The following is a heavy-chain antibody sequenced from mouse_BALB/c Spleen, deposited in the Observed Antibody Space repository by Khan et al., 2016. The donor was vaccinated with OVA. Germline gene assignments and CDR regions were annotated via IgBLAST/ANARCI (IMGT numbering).Heavy chain of an antibody. CDR3: ARSVTITTVVATDFDY. J-gene: IGHJ2*01. CDR2: ISYSGRA. D-gene: IGHD1-1*01. CDR1: GYSITSDYA. Sequence: EVQLQESGPGLVKPSQSLSLTCTVAGYSITSDYAWNWIRQFPGNKLEWMGYISYSGRASYNPSLKSRISITRDTSQNKFFLQLNSVTTEDTATYYCARSVTITTVVATDFDYWGQGTTLTVSS. V-gene: IGHV3-2*02.